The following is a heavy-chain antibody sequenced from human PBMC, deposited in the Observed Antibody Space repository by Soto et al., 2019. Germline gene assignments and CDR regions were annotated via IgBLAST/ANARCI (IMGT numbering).Heavy chain of an antibody. CDR1: GFTFSSYA. Sequence: GGSLRLSCAASGFTFSSYAMHWVRQAPGKGLEWVAVISYDGSNKYYADSVKGRFTISRDNSKNTLYLQMNSLRAEDTAVYYCARDRNGIVGATVFEYWGQGTLVTVSS. D-gene: IGHD1-26*01. V-gene: IGHV3-30-3*01. J-gene: IGHJ4*02. CDR3: ARDRNGIVGATVFEY. CDR2: ISYDGSNK.